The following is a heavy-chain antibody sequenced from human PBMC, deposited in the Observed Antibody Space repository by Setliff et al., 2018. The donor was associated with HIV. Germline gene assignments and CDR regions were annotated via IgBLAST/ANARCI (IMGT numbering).Heavy chain of an antibody. CDR1: GGTFSSYA. D-gene: IGHD6-6*01. CDR2: IIPIFNTA. Sequence: ASVKVSCKASGGTFSSYAIRWVRQAPGQGLEWMGGIIPIFNTANYAQKFQGRVTITADESTSTAYMELSSLRSEDTAVYHCARIDRPSYYYYYYMDVWGKGTTVTVSS. V-gene: IGHV1-69*13. J-gene: IGHJ6*03. CDR3: ARIDRPSYYYYYYMDV.